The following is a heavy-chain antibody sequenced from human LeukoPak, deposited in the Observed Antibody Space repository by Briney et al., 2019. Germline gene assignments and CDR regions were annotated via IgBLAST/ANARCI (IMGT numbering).Heavy chain of an antibody. D-gene: IGHD1-1*01. CDR1: GFIVSSNY. V-gene: IGHV3-53*01. CDR2: IYSGGNT. Sequence: PGGSLRLSCAASGFIVSSNYMNWVRQAPGKGLEWVSVIYSGGNTYYADSVKGRFTISRDNSKNTLYLQMSSLRAEDTAVYYCTRNWNDYYSYYYMDVWGKGTTVTISS. CDR3: TRNWNDYYSYYYMDV. J-gene: IGHJ6*03.